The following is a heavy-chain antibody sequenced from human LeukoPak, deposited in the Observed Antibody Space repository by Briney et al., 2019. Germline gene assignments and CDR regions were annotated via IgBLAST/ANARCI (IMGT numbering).Heavy chain of an antibody. Sequence: PSETLSLTCSVSGGSISSSSYYWGWIRQPPGKGLEWIGTIYYSGRTYYNPSLKSRVTISVDTSKNQFSLKLSSVTAADTAVYYCARSGSYVVDYWGQGTLVTVSS. V-gene: IGHV4-39*07. J-gene: IGHJ4*02. CDR3: ARSGSYVVDY. CDR1: GGSISSSSYY. D-gene: IGHD1-26*01. CDR2: IYYSGRT.